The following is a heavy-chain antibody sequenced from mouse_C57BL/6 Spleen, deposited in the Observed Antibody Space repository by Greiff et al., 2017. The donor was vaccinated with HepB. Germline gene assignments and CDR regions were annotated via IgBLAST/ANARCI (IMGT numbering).Heavy chain of an antibody. J-gene: IGHJ1*03. CDR1: GYAFSSSW. Sequence: VQLQESGPELVKPGASVKISCKASGYAFSSSWMNWVKQRPGKGLEWIGRIYPGDGDTNYNGKFKGKATLTADKSSSTAYMQLSSLTSEDSAVYFCARRVYDYDGFWYFDVWGTGTTVTVSS. D-gene: IGHD2-4*01. CDR3: ARRVYDYDGFWYFDV. V-gene: IGHV1-82*01. CDR2: IYPGDGDT.